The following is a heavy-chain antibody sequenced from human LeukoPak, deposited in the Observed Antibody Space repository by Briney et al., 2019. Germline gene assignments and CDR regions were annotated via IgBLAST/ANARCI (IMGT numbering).Heavy chain of an antibody. V-gene: IGHV4-59*01. J-gene: IGHJ3*02. CDR1: GGSISTYY. CDR3: ARANYYGSGPETFDI. CDR2: IYYSGST. Sequence: PSETLSLTCSVSGGSISTYYWTWIRQPPGKGLEWIGYIYYSGSTNYNPSLKSRVTISVDTSKNQFSLNLSSVTATDTAVYHCARANYYGSGPETFDIWGQGTMVTVSS. D-gene: IGHD3-10*01.